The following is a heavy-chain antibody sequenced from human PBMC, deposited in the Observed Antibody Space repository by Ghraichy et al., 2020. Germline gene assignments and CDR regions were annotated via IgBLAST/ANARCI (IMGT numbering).Heavy chain of an antibody. CDR2: ISAYNGNT. CDR3: ARVHHPISPLYAIPENDY. V-gene: IGHV1-18*01. J-gene: IGHJ4*02. Sequence: ASVKVSCKASGYTFTSYGISWVRQAPGQGLEWMGWISAYNGNTNYAQKLQGRVTMTTDTSTSTAYMELRSLRSDDTAVYYCARVHHPISPLYAIPENDYWGQGTLVTVSS. CDR1: GYTFTSYG. D-gene: IGHD2-8*01.